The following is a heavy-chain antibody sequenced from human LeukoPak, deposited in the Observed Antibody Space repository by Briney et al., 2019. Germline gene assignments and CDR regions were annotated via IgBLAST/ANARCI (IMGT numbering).Heavy chain of an antibody. J-gene: IGHJ5*02. CDR1: GGTFSSYA. D-gene: IGHD6-6*01. CDR3: ARDHWASIAASHWFDP. CDR2: IIPILGIA. V-gene: IGHV1-69*04. Sequence: SVKVSCKASGGTFSSYAISWVRQAPGQGLEWMGRIIPILGIANYAQKFQGRVTITPDKSTRTAYMQLSSLRSEDTAVYYCARDHWASIAASHWFDPWGQGTLVTVSS.